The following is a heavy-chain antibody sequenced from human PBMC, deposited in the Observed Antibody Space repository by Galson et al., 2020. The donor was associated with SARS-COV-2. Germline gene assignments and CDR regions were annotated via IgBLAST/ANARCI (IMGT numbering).Heavy chain of an antibody. V-gene: IGHV4-39*01. CDR1: DGSISSISYY. D-gene: IGHD3-10*01. Sequence: SETLSLTCIVSDGSISSISYYWAWIRQPPGKGLEWIGSIYYSGSTYYNRSLKSRVTMSVDTSKNQFSLKLSSVTAADTAVYYCARQVEWFGEVDYWGQGTLVSVSS. J-gene: IGHJ4*02. CDR2: IYYSGST. CDR3: ARQVEWFGEVDY.